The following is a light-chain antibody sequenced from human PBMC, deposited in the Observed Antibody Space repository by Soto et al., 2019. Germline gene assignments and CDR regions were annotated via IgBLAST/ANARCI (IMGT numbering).Light chain of an antibody. CDR2: DDS. CDR1: SRDIGGYIY. J-gene: IGLJ2*01. V-gene: IGLV2-14*03. CDR3: STYTSSRTR. Sequence: QSVLTQPASVSGAPGQSITISCTGTSRDIGGYIYVSWYQHHPGKAPKLLIYDDSNRPSGVSNRFSGSKSGNTASLTISGLQVADESDYFCSTYTSSRTRFGGGTKVTVL.